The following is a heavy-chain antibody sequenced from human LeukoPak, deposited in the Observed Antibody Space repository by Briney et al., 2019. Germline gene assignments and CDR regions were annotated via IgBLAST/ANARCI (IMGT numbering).Heavy chain of an antibody. CDR2: MHYSGDT. CDR3: ARDLELERNRWNYFES. J-gene: IGHJ4*02. CDR1: GGXISSFF. D-gene: IGHD1-1*01. V-gene: IGHV4-59*01. Sequence: SETLSLTCTVSGGXISSFFCSWIRQPPGMGLEWIGSMHYSGDTKYNPSLKSRVSLSIDTSKQQFSLRLSSVTAADTAVYYCARDLELERNRWNYFESWGQGTLVTVSS.